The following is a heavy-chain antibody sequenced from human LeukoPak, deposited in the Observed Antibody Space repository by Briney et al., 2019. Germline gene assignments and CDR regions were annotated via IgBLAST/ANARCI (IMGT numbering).Heavy chain of an antibody. V-gene: IGHV3-49*03. J-gene: IGHJ4*02. CDR1: GFTFGDYA. CDR2: IRSKAYGGTT. D-gene: IGHD3-9*01. Sequence: GGSLRLSCTASGFTFGDYAMSWFRQAPWKGLEWVGFIRSKAYGGTTEYAASVKGRFIISRDDSKSIAYLQMNSLKTEDTAVNYCSRGDSDWFYYFDYWGQGTPVTVSS. CDR3: SRGDSDWFYYFDY.